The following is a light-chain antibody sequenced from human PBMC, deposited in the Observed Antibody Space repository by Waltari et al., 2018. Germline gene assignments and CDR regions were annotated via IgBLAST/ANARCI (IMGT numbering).Light chain of an antibody. Sequence: QSPLPRPPPASGSPGRPFPIPCTGPTSAVGGYNYFSWYQQHPGKAPKVMIYEVSKRPSGVPDRFSGSKSGNTASLTVSGLQAEDEADYYCCSYAGNSVVFGGGTKLTVL. J-gene: IGLJ2*01. CDR1: TSAVGGYNY. CDR3: CSYAGNSVV. V-gene: IGLV2-8*01. CDR2: EVS.